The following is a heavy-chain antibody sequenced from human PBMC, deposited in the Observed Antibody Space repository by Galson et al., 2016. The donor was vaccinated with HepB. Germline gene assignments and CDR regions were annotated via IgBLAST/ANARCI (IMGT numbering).Heavy chain of an antibody. J-gene: IGHJ6*02. CDR2: ISRGSGTI. D-gene: IGHD4-23*01. CDR1: GFTFSSYG. Sequence: SLRLSCAASGFTFSSYGMNWIRQAPGKGLAWVSYISRGSGTIYYADSVRGRFTVSRDNARNSLYLQMNSLRDEDTAVYYCATSDSGGDTFVDVWGQGTTVIVTS. V-gene: IGHV3-48*02. CDR3: ATSDSGGDTFVDV.